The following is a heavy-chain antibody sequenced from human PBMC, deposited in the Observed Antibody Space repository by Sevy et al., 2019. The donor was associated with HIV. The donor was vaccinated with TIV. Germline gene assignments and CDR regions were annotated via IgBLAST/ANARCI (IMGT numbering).Heavy chain of an antibody. CDR3: ARDGGNYGDYEFGGLDY. J-gene: IGHJ4*02. V-gene: IGHV3-48*02. D-gene: IGHD4-17*01. CDR1: GFTFSSYS. Sequence: GGSLRLSCAASGFTFSSYSMNWVRQAPGKGLEWVSYISSTSSAIYYADSVKGRFTISRGNAKNSLYLQMNSLRDEDTAVYSCARDGGNYGDYEFGGLDYWAREPWSPSPQ. CDR2: ISSTSSAI.